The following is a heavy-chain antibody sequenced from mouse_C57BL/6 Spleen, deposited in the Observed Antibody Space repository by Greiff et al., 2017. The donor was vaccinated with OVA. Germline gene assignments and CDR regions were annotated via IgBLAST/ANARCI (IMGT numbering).Heavy chain of an antibody. Sequence: VKQRPGQGLEWIGDIYPGSGSTNYNEKFKSKATLTVDTSSSTAYMQLSSLTSEDSAVYYCARCLPYAMDYWGQGTSVTVSS. V-gene: IGHV1-55*01. CDR2: IYPGSGST. J-gene: IGHJ4*01. CDR3: ARCLPYAMDY.